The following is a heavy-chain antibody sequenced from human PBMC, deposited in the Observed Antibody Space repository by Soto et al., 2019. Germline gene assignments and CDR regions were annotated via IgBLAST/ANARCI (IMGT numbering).Heavy chain of an antibody. CDR2: ISNDANNK. J-gene: IGHJ3*01. V-gene: IGHV3-30*03. CDR1: GFTFSNYG. D-gene: IGHD6-6*01. CDR3: ARGGSDSSSGDAFNV. Sequence: QVQLVESGGGVVQTGRSLRLSCGASGFTFSNYGMHWVRQAPGKGLEWVAVISNDANNKYYAESVKGRFAISRDNSKNTQWLQMNNLRVEDTAVYYCARGGSDSSSGDAFNVWGQGTMVTVSS.